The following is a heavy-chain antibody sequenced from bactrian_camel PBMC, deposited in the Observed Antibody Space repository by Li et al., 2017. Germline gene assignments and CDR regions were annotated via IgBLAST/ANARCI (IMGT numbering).Heavy chain of an antibody. D-gene: IGHD2*01. Sequence: QVQLVESGGGSVQAGGSLRLTCKASGDAVNSLCMAWFRQAPGKEREGVAAIDSDGTTYAESVKGRFTISKDNGANTLYPEMNTLQPEDSAMYYCAAQDRPGSWFAEYNYWGQGTQVTVS. CDR1: GDAVNSLC. CDR3: AAQDRPGSWFAEYNY. CDR2: IDSDGT. V-gene: IGHV3S26*01. J-gene: IGHJ4*01.